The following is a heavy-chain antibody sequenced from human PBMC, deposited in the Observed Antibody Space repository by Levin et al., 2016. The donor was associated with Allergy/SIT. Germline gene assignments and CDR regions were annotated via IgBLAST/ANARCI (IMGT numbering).Heavy chain of an antibody. CDR2: ISGTGGST. Sequence: VRQAPGKGLEWVSAISGTGGSTYYADSVKGRFTISRDNSKNTLYLQMNSLRAEDTAVYYCAKDLYSYGSFDYWGQGTLVTVSS. V-gene: IGHV3-23*01. D-gene: IGHD5-18*01. J-gene: IGHJ4*02. CDR3: AKDLYSYGSFDY.